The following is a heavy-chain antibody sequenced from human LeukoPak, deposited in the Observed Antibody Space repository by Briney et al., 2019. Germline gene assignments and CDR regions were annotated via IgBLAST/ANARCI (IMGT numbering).Heavy chain of an antibody. Sequence: PGRSLRLSCAASGFTFSSYAMHWVRQAPGKGLEWVAVISYDGSNKYYADSVKGRFTISRDNSKNTLYLQMSSLRAEDTAVYYCARGEYSSGWYEPYYYYYYGMDVWGQGTTVTVSS. D-gene: IGHD6-19*01. CDR3: ARGEYSSGWYEPYYYYYYGMDV. V-gene: IGHV3-30-3*01. CDR1: GFTFSSYA. CDR2: ISYDGSNK. J-gene: IGHJ6*02.